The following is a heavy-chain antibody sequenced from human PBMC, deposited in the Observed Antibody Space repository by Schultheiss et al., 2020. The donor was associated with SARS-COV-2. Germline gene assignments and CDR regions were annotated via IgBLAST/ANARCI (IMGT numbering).Heavy chain of an antibody. V-gene: IGHV4-30-4*01. D-gene: IGHD5-18*01. J-gene: IGHJ4*02. CDR2: IYYSGST. CDR1: GGSISSGDYY. CDR3: AREDTATDYYFDY. Sequence: SETLSLTCTVSGGSISSGDYYWSWIRQPPGKGLEWIGYIYYSGSTYYNPSLKSRVTISVDTSKNQFSLKLSSVTAADTAVYYCAREDTATDYYFDYWGQGTLVTVSS.